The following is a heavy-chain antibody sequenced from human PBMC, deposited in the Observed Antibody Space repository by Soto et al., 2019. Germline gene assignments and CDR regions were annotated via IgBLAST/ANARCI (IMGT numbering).Heavy chain of an antibody. CDR2: ISSTTNYI. Sequence: EVQLMESGGGLVKPGGSLRLSCAASGFTFTRYSMNWVRQAPGKGLEWVSSISSTTNYIYYADSMKGRFTVSRDNAKNSVYLDMNSLSAADTAVYYCARESEDLTSNFDYWGQGTLVTVSS. V-gene: IGHV3-21*01. J-gene: IGHJ4*02. CDR1: GFTFTRYS. CDR3: ARESEDLTSNFDY.